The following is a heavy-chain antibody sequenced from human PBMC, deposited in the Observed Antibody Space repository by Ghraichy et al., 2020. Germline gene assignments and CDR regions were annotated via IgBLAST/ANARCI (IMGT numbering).Heavy chain of an antibody. CDR3: ARDSFSSITSPNYYYGMDV. Sequence: ASVKVSCKASGSTFTAYYIHWVRQAPGQGLEWMGRIDPNSGGTKYVEKFQGRVTMTRDTSTSTAYMEVSRLRSDDTAVYYCARDSFSSITSPNYYYGMDVWGQGTTVTVS. CDR2: IDPNSGGT. CDR1: GSTFTAYY. V-gene: IGHV1-2*06. J-gene: IGHJ6*02. D-gene: IGHD3-10*01.